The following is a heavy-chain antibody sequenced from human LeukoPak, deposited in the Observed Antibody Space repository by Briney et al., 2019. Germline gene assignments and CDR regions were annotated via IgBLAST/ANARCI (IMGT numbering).Heavy chain of an antibody. D-gene: IGHD6-19*01. J-gene: IGHJ3*02. CDR3: ARDSSSLGYAFDI. CDR1: GFTFSSYS. Sequence: GGSLRLSCAASGFTFSSYSMNWVRQAPGKGLEWVSYISSSSSTIYYADSVKGRFTISRDNAKNSLYLQMNSLRAEDTAVYYCARDSSSLGYAFDIWGQGTMVTVSS. CDR2: ISSSSSTI. V-gene: IGHV3-48*01.